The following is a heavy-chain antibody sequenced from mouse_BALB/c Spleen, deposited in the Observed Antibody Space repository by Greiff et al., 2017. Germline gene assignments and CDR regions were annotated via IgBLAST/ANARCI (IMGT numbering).Heavy chain of an antibody. CDR3: VRGFAY. CDR1: GFSLTSYD. CDR2: IWTGGGT. J-gene: IGHJ3*01. V-gene: IGHV2-9-2*01. Sequence: LVESGPGLVAPSQSLSITCTVSGFSLTSYDISWIRQPPGKGLEWLGVIWTGGGTNYNSAFMSRLSISKDNSKSQVFLKMNSLQTDDTAIYYCVRGFAYWGQGTLVTVSA.